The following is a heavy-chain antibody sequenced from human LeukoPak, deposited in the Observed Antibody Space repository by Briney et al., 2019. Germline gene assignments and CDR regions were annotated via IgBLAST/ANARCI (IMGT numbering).Heavy chain of an antibody. V-gene: IGHV6-1*01. CDR1: GDSVSSNSAA. CDR2: TYYRSKWYN. J-gene: IGHJ4*02. Sequence: SQTLSLTFAISGDSVSSNSAAWNWVRQSPSRGLEWLGRTYYRSKWYNDYAVSVKSRITINPDTSKNQFSLQLNSVTPEDTAVYYCARDTITMVRGALIDYWGQGTLVTVSS. CDR3: ARDTITMVRGALIDY. D-gene: IGHD3-10*01.